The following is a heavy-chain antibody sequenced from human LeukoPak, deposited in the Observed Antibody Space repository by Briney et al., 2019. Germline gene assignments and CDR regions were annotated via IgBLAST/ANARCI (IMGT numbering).Heavy chain of an antibody. D-gene: IGHD3-9*01. V-gene: IGHV3-33*01. CDR3: ARGGYDILTGSLYYFDY. Sequence: GRSLRLSCAASGFTFSSYGMHWVRQAPGKGLEWVAVIWYDGSNKYYADSVKGRFTISRDNSKNTLYLQMNSLRAEDTAVYCCARGGYDILTGSLYYFDYWGQGTLVTVSP. J-gene: IGHJ4*02. CDR2: IWYDGSNK. CDR1: GFTFSSYG.